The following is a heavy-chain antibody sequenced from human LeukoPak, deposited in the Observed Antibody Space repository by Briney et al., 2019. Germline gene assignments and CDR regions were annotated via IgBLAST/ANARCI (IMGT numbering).Heavy chain of an antibody. J-gene: IGHJ4*02. CDR1: GGSISSSSYY. CDR3: ARLAGGFRWELLKGYFDY. D-gene: IGHD1-26*01. CDR2: IYYSGST. Sequence: SETLSLTCTVSGGSISSSSYYWGWIRQPPGKGLEWIGGIYYSGSTYYNPSLKSRVTISVDTSKNQFSLKLSSVTAADTAVYYCARLAGGFRWELLKGYFDYWGQGTLVTVSS. V-gene: IGHV4-39*01.